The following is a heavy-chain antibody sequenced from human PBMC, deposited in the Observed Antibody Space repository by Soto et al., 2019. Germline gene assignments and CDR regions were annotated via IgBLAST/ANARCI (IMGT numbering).Heavy chain of an antibody. V-gene: IGHV1-8*01. CDR3: ARGPYYGDYVDIALAEYFQH. CDR2: MNPNSGNT. Sequence: GASVKVSCKASGYTFTSYDINWVRQATGQGLEWMGWMNPNSGNTGYAKKFQGRVTMTRNTSISTAYMELSSLRSEDTAVYYCARGPYYGDYVDIALAEYFQHWGQGTLVTVSS. J-gene: IGHJ1*01. CDR1: GYTFTSYD. D-gene: IGHD4-17*01.